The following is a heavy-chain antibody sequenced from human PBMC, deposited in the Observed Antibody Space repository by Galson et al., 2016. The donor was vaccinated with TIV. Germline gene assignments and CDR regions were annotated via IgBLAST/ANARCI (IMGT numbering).Heavy chain of an antibody. CDR3: ARDGWVSVTPYGMDS. CDR2: MYYNGNT. CDR1: GGSLSPYY. J-gene: IGHJ4*02. Sequence: ETLSLTCTVSGGSLSPYYWTWIRQPPGKGLEWIGYMYYNGNTKYNPSLGSRITISVDMSTQKTSLKLNSVTAADTAVYYCARDGWVSVTPYGMDSWGQGSLATVSS. V-gene: IGHV4-59*01. D-gene: IGHD1-14*01.